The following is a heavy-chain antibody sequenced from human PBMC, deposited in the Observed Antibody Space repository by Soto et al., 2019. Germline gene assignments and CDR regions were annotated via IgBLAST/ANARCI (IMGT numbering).Heavy chain of an antibody. CDR2: ISGSGGST. J-gene: IGHJ4*02. Sequence: VGSLRLSCAASGFTFSSYAMSWVRQAPGKGLEWVSAISGSGGSTYYADSVKGRFTISRDNSKNTLYLQMNSLRAEDTAVYYCARPRGIAAAGTFDYWGQGTLVTVSS. CDR1: GFTFSSYA. D-gene: IGHD6-13*01. CDR3: ARPRGIAAAGTFDY. V-gene: IGHV3-23*01.